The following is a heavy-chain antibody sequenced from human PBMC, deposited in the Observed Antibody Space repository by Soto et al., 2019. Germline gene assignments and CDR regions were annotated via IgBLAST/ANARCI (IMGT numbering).Heavy chain of an antibody. V-gene: IGHV3-23*01. CDR2: ISGSGGST. Sequence: PGGSLRLSCAASGFTFSSYAMSWVRQAPGKGLEWVSAISGSGGSTYYADSVKGRFTISRDNSKNTLYLQMNSLRAEDTAVYYCAKGRYYDFWSGYYNGFDPWGQGTLVTVS. J-gene: IGHJ5*02. CDR1: GFTFSSYA. CDR3: AKGRYYDFWSGYYNGFDP. D-gene: IGHD3-3*01.